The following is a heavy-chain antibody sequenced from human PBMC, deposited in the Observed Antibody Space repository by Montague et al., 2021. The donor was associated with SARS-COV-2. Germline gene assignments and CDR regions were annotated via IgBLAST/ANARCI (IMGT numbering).Heavy chain of an antibody. CDR3: ARDRAHFTIFGVVISNFDY. D-gene: IGHD3-3*01. V-gene: IGHV3-48*03. J-gene: IGHJ4*02. CDR1: GFTFSSYE. Sequence: SLRLSCAASGFTFSSYEMNWVRQAPGKGLEWVSYISSSGSTICYADSVKGRFTISRDNAKNSLYLQMNSLRAEDTAVYYCARDRAHFTIFGVVISNFDYWGQGTLVTVSS. CDR2: ISSSGSTI.